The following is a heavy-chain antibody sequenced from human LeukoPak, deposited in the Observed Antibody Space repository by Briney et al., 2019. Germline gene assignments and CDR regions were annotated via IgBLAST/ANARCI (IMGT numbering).Heavy chain of an antibody. J-gene: IGHJ5*02. D-gene: IGHD3-3*01. CDR1: GGSISSHYY. CDR3: ARGGRSGVPLSWFDP. Sequence: PSETLSLTCTVSGGSISSHYYWIWIRQPPGKGLEWIGEINHSGSTNYNPSPKSRVTISVDTSKNQFSLKLSSVTAADTAVYYCARGGRSGVPLSWFDPWGQGTLVTVSS. CDR2: INHSGST. V-gene: IGHV4-34*01.